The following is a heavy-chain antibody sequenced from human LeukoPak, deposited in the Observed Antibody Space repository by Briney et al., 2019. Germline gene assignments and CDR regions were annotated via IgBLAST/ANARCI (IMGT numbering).Heavy chain of an antibody. CDR3: ARATLVTAAALEY. CDR1: RFTLSSYS. Sequence: GGSLRLSCAASRFTLSSYSMNWVRQAPGKGLEWVSSISSSSSYIYYADSVKGRFTIARDNAKNSLYLQMNSLRAEDTAVYYCARATLVTAAALEYWGQGTLVTVSS. V-gene: IGHV3-21*01. J-gene: IGHJ4*02. D-gene: IGHD2-21*02. CDR2: ISSSSSYI.